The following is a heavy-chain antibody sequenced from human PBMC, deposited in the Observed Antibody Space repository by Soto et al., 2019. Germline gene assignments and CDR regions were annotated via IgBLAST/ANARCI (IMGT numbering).Heavy chain of an antibody. CDR1: GYTFTSYG. D-gene: IGHD3-22*01. Sequence: ASVKVSCKASGYTFTSYGISWVRQAPGQGLEWMGWISAYNGNTNYAQKPQGRVTMTTDTSTSTAYMELRSLRSDDTAVYYCARVDYYDSSGPLRYWGRGTLVTVSS. V-gene: IGHV1-18*01. J-gene: IGHJ4*02. CDR3: ARVDYYDSSGPLRY. CDR2: ISAYNGNT.